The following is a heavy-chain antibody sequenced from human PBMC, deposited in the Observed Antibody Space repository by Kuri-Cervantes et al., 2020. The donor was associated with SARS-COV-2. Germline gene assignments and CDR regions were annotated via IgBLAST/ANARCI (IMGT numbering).Heavy chain of an antibody. Sequence: SVNVTCKASVYTFTSYDINWVRQATGKGLEWMGWMNPNRGNTCYAQKFQGRVTMTRNTSISTAYMELSSLRSEDTAVYYCARQREMYSSSLRCDPWGQGTLVTVSS. CDR1: VYTFTSYD. V-gene: IGHV1-8*01. D-gene: IGHD6-13*01. CDR3: ARQREMYSSSLRCDP. CDR2: MNPNRGNT. J-gene: IGHJ5*02.